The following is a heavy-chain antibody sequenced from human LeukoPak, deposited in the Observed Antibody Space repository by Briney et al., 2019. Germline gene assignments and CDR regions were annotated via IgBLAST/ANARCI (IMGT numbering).Heavy chain of an antibody. J-gene: IGHJ5*02. V-gene: IGHV3-30*02. Sequence: GGSLRLSCAASGFTFSYYGMHWVRQAPDKGLEWVAFLQKDGSDVHYADSVEGRFTISRDDATNMVFLQMNSLRPEDTAIYYCIRGGPSTWSWGQGTLVTVSS. D-gene: IGHD2-15*01. CDR2: LQKDGSDV. CDR3: IRGGPSTWS. CDR1: GFTFSYYG.